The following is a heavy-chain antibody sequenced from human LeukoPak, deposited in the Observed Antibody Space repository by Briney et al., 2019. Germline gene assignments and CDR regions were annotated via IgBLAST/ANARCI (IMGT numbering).Heavy chain of an antibody. CDR3: ARHLGTRGDWFDP. D-gene: IGHD7-27*01. Sequence: SETLSLTCTVSGGSISGSSYYWGWLRQSPGKGLEGVGSIYYSGSTYSNPSLKRRVTISVDTSKNQFSLKMTAGTAADTAVYYCARHLGTRGDWFDPWGQGTLVTVSS. CDR2: IYYSGST. CDR1: GGSISGSSYY. J-gene: IGHJ5*02. V-gene: IGHV4-39*01.